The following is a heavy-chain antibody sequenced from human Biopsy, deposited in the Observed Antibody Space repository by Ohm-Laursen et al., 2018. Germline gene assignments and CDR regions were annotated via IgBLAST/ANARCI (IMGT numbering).Heavy chain of an antibody. J-gene: IGHJ6*02. V-gene: IGHV3-21*01. CDR1: GFTVYNNY. D-gene: IGHD4-17*01. CDR2: IGSSGSFI. CDR3: GRGQTVAPGYYGMDV. Sequence: SLRLSCTAFGFTVYNNYMTWVRQAPGQGLEWVSSIGSSGSFIYFADSVKGRFTISRDNARNSLYLQMNSLRAEDTAVYYCGRGQTVAPGYYGMDVWGQGTTVTVSS.